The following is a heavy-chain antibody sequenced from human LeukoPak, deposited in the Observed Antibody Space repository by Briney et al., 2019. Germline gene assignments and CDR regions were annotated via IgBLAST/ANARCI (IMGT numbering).Heavy chain of an antibody. J-gene: IGHJ4*02. CDR1: GGSFSGYY. D-gene: IGHD2-15*01. Sequence: PSETLSLTCAVYGGSFSGYYWSWIRQPPGKGLEWIGEISHSGSTNYNPSLKSRVTISVDTSKDQFSLKLSSVTAADTAVYYCARGHLVVVADTRSQTDGYYFDYWGQGTLVTVSS. CDR2: ISHSGST. V-gene: IGHV4-34*01. CDR3: ARGHLVVVADTRSQTDGYYFDY.